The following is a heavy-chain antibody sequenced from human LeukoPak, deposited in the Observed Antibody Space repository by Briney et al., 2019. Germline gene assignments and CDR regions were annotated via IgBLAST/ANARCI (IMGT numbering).Heavy chain of an antibody. J-gene: IGHJ4*02. CDR2: ISYDGSNK. Sequence: GRSLRLSCAASGFTFSSYGMHWVRQAPGKGLEWVAVISYDGSNKYYADSVKGRFTISRDNSKNTLYLQMNSLRAEDTAVYYCAKGLSIVLMVYAPGYWGQGTLVTVSS. D-gene: IGHD2-8*01. CDR3: AKGLSIVLMVYAPGY. V-gene: IGHV3-30*18. CDR1: GFTFSSYG.